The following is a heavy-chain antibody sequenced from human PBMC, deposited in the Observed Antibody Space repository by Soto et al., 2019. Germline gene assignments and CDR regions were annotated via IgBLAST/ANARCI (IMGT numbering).Heavy chain of an antibody. CDR3: ADDYYDSSGYYPHY. CDR1: GFTFSSYA. V-gene: IGHV3-30-3*01. CDR2: ISYDGSNK. Sequence: GGSLRLSCAASGFTFSSYAMHWVRQAPGKGLEWVAVISYDGSNKYYADSVKGRFTISRDNSKNTLYLQMNSLRAEDTAVYYCADDYYDSSGYYPHYWGQGTLVTVSS. J-gene: IGHJ4*02. D-gene: IGHD3-22*01.